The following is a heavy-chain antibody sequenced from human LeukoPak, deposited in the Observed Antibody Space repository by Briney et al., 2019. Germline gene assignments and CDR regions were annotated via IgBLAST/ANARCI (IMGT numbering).Heavy chain of an antibody. J-gene: IGHJ4*02. CDR2: ISYDGSNK. D-gene: IGHD6-19*01. V-gene: IGHV3-30-3*01. Sequence: GRSLRLSCAASGFTFSSYAMHWVRQAPGKGLEWVAVISYDGSNKYYADSVKGRFTISRDNSKNTLYLQMNSLRAEDTAVYYCASGMAWYSSGWYGYWGQGTLVTVSS. CDR3: ASGMAWYSSGWYGY. CDR1: GFTFSSYA.